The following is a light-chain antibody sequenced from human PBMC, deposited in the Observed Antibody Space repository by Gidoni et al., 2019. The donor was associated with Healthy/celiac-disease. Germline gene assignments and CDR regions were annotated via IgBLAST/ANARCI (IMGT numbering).Light chain of an antibody. CDR2: DAS. V-gene: IGKV3-11*01. J-gene: IGKJ4*01. CDR1: QSVSSY. CDR3: QQRSNLLT. Sequence: DIVLTQSPATLSLSPGERATLSCRASQSVSSYLAWYQQKPGQAPRLLIYDASNRATGIPARFRGSGSGTDFTLTISSLEPEDFAVYYCQQRSNLLTFGGGTKVEIK.